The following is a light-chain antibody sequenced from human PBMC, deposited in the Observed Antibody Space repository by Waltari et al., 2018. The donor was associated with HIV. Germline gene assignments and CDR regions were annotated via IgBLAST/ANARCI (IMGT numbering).Light chain of an antibody. V-gene: IGKV3-15*01. CDR1: QSVNRD. CDR3: QQYNTWPPGA. CDR2: GAS. Sequence: EILMTQSPPTLSLSPGDSATLSCRASQSVNRDLAWYQQSPGQSPRLLIHGASTRASHIPDRFSGSGSGTEFTLTISSLQSEDFAVYYCQQYNTWPPGAFGQGTKVEIK. J-gene: IGKJ1*01.